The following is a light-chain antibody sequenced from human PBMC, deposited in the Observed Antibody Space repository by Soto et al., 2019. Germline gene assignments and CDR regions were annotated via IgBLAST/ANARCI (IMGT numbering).Light chain of an antibody. Sequence: DIQMTQSPSTLSASVGDRVTIPCRASQSISVWLAWYQQKAGKAPNLLIYKASRLESGVPSRFSGSGSGTEFTLTISGLQPGDSATYYCQQYNSYSPTFGQGTKVDIK. CDR1: QSISVW. J-gene: IGKJ1*01. V-gene: IGKV1-5*03. CDR3: QQYNSYSPT. CDR2: KAS.